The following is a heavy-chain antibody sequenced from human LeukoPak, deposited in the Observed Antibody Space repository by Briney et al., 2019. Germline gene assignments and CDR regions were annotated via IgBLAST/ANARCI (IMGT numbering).Heavy chain of an antibody. Sequence: ASVKVSCKASGYSFTSYGITWVRQATGQGLEWMGWMNPNSGNTGYAQKFQGRVTMTRNTSISTAYMELSSLRSEDTAVYYCASYSSSWLWGYYYYGMDVWGQGTTVTVSS. CDR2: MNPNSGNT. J-gene: IGHJ6*02. D-gene: IGHD6-13*01. CDR1: GYSFTSYG. CDR3: ASYSSSWLWGYYYYGMDV. V-gene: IGHV1-8*02.